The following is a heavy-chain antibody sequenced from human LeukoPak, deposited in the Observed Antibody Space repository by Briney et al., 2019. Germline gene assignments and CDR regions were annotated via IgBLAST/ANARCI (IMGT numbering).Heavy chain of an antibody. V-gene: IGHV3-23*01. CDR2: ISGTSGTI. Sequence: GGSLRLSCAASGFTFSNYAMSWVRQAPGKRLEWVSGISGTSGTINYADPVKGRFTISRDNSKNTVYLQMNSLRAEDTAVYYCAKRLGDQRAFDYWGQGTLVTVSS. CDR1: GFTFSNYA. D-gene: IGHD2-21*02. CDR3: AKRLGDQRAFDY. J-gene: IGHJ4*02.